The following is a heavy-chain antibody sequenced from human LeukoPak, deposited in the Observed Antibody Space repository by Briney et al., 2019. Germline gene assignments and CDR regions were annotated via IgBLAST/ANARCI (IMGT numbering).Heavy chain of an antibody. J-gene: IGHJ5*02. D-gene: IGHD3-10*01. CDR3: ARYGAVGWFDP. CDR2: IYYSGST. Sequence: KSSETLSLTCTVSGGSISSSSYYWGWIRQPPGKGLEWIGSIYYSGSTYYNPSLKSRVTISVDTSKNQFSLKLSSVTAADTAVYYCARYGAVGWFDPWGQGTLVTVSS. CDR1: GGSISSSSYY. V-gene: IGHV4-39*07.